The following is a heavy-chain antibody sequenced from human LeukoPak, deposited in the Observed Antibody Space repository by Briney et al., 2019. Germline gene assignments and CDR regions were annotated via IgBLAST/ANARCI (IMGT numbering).Heavy chain of an antibody. CDR2: INQDGSEK. Sequence: PGGSLRLSCAASEFSFSNYWMNWVRQAPGKGLEWVANINQDGSEKYYVDSVKGRFTISRDNAENSLFLQMNSLRAEDTAVYYCASKTHGYADWFDPWGQGTLVTVSS. J-gene: IGHJ5*02. CDR1: EFSFSNYW. CDR3: ASKTHGYADWFDP. V-gene: IGHV3-7*01. D-gene: IGHD5-18*01.